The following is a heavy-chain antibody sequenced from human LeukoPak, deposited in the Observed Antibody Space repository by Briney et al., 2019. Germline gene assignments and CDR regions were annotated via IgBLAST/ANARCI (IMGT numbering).Heavy chain of an antibody. D-gene: IGHD5-12*01. CDR2: INPSGGST. V-gene: IGHV1-46*01. J-gene: IGHJ5*02. CDR3: ARAATVVVATTDNWFDP. Sequence: GASVKVSCKASGYTFTSYYMHWVRQAPGQGLEWMGIINPSGGSTSYAQKFQGRVTMTRDMSTSTVYMELSRLRSDDTAVYYCARAATVVVATTDNWFDPWGQGTLVTVSS. CDR1: GYTFTSYY.